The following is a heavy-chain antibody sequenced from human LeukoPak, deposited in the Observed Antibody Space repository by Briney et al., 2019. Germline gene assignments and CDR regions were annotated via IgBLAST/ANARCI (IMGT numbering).Heavy chain of an antibody. V-gene: IGHV4-38-2*01. Sequence: SGTLSLTCAVSGYSISSGYYWGWIRQPPGKGLEWMGSIYHSGSTYYNASLKSRVTISVATSTNQFSLKLSSVTAADPAVYYCARAGYCSAGSRYYFAYWGQGNLVTVSS. J-gene: IGHJ4*02. D-gene: IGHD2-15*01. CDR3: ARAGYCSAGSRYYFAY. CDR1: GYSISSGYY. CDR2: IYHSGST.